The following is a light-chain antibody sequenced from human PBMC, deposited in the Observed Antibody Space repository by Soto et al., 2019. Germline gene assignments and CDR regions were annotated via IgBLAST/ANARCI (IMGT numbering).Light chain of an antibody. CDR3: QQYDNSVWT. Sequence: IVLTQSPGTLSSSPGERATLSCRASQSVSTSNLAWYQQRPGQAPTLLIYGASRRATGIPDRFSGSGSGTDFTLTISRLEPEDLAVYYCQQYDNSVWTFGQGTKVEIK. CDR2: GAS. CDR1: QSVSTSN. V-gene: IGKV3-20*01. J-gene: IGKJ1*01.